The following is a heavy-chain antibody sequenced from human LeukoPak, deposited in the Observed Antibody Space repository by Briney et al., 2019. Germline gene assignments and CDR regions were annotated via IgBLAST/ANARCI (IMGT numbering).Heavy chain of an antibody. CDR2: INHSGST. J-gene: IGHJ4*02. CDR1: GGSFSGYY. CDR3: AGRRLYYFDY. Sequence: SETLSLTCAVYGGSFSGYYWSWIRQPPGKGLEWIWEINHSGSTNYNPSLKSRVTISVDTSKNQFSLKLSSVTAADTAVYYCAGRRLYYFDYWGQGTLVTVSS. V-gene: IGHV4-34*01.